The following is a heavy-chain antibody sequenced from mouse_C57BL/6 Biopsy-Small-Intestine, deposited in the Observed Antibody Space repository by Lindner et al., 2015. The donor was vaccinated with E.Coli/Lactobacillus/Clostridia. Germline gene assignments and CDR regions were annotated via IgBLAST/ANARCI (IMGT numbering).Heavy chain of an antibody. Sequence: VQLQESGGDLVKPGGSLKLSCAASGFTFSSYGMSWVRQTPDKRLEWVATISSGGSHTNYPDSVKGRFTISRDNAKNILYLQMSSLKSEDTAMYFCARPRGYGEYYFDYWGQGTTLTVSS. CDR1: GFTFSSYG. CDR2: ISSGGSHT. V-gene: IGHV5-6*01. J-gene: IGHJ2*01. CDR3: ARPRGYGEYYFDY. D-gene: IGHD2-2*01.